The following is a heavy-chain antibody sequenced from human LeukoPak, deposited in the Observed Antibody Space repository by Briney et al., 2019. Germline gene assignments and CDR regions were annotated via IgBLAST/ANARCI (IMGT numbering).Heavy chain of an antibody. V-gene: IGHV4-38-2*01. Sequence: PSETLSLTCAVSGYSISSGYHWGWIRQPPGKGLEWIGSISHSGSTYYNPSLKSRVTISVDTAKNQFSLKLSSVTAADTAVYYCARHNLYDSNGDGRYHFDYWGQGTLVTVSS. J-gene: IGHJ4*02. CDR1: GYSISSGYH. CDR3: ARHNLYDSNGDGRYHFDY. D-gene: IGHD3-22*01. CDR2: ISHSGST.